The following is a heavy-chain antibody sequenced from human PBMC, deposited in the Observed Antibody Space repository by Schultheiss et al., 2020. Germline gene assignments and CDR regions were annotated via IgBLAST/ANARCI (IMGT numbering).Heavy chain of an antibody. Sequence: GGSLRLSCAASGFTFSSYAMSWVRQAPGKGLVWVSRINSDGSSTSYADSVKGRFTISRDNAKNSLFLQMNSLRAEDTAVYYCARDCGGTIFGVVTPTGCFDYWGQGTLVTVSS. J-gene: IGHJ4*02. V-gene: IGHV3-74*01. CDR2: INSDGSST. CDR1: GFTFSSYA. D-gene: IGHD3-3*01. CDR3: ARDCGGTIFGVVTPTGCFDY.